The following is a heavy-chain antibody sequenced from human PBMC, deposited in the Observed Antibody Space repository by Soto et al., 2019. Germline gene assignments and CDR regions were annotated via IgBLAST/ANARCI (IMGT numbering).Heavy chain of an antibody. Sequence: GASVKVSCKASGYTFTSYGISWVRQAPGPGLEWMGWSSAYNGYTNYAQKLQGRVTMTTDRSTSTAYMELRSLRSDDTAVYYCARDLAPYSSSSYYYGMDVWGQGTTVTVSS. CDR2: SSAYNGYT. CDR3: ARDLAPYSSSSYYYGMDV. V-gene: IGHV1-18*01. J-gene: IGHJ6*02. D-gene: IGHD6-6*01. CDR1: GYTFTSYG.